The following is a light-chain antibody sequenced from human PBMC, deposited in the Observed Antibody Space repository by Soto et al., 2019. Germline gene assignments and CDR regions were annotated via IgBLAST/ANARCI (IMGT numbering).Light chain of an antibody. CDR3: QQLDKFIT. Sequence: EIVLTQSPATLSLSPGERATLSCGAIQTISNNFLAWYQQRPGLAPRLLIYYAPNRAAGIPDRFSGSGCGTVFTLTISRLEAEDYALYYCQQLDKFITFGGRTKVEI. J-gene: IGKJ4*01. CDR1: QTISNNF. CDR2: YAP. V-gene: IGKV3D-20*01.